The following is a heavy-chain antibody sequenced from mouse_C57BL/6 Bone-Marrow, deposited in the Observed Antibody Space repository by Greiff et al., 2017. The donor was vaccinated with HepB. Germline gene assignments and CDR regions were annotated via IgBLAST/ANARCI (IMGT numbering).Heavy chain of an antibody. J-gene: IGHJ3*01. Sequence: EVKLMESGGGLVKPGGSLKLSCAASGFTFSSYAMSWVRQTPEKRLEWVATISDGGSYTYYPDNVKGRFTISRDNAKNNLYLQMSHLKSEDTAMYYCAREETFSLGPWFAYWGQGTLVTVSA. D-gene: IGHD6-5*01. CDR1: GFTFSSYA. V-gene: IGHV5-4*01. CDR2: ISDGGSYT. CDR3: AREETFSLGPWFAY.